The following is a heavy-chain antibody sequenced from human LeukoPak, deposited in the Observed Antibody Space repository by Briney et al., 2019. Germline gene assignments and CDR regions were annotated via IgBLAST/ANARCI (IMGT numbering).Heavy chain of an antibody. CDR3: AKDDRGKDSIVVVITRGGYYFDY. CDR1: GFTFSSYG. V-gene: IGHV3-23*01. D-gene: IGHD3-22*01. Sequence: PGGSLRLSCAASGFTFSSYGMSWVRQAPGKGLEWVSAISGSGGSAYYADSVKGRFTISRDNSKNTLYLQMNSLRAEDTAVHYCAKDDRGKDSIVVVITRGGYYFDYWGQGTLVTVSS. J-gene: IGHJ4*02. CDR2: ISGSGGSA.